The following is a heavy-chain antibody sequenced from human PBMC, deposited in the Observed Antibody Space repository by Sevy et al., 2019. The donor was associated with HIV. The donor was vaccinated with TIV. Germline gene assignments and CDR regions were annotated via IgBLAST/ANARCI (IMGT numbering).Heavy chain of an antibody. J-gene: IGHJ4*02. D-gene: IGHD5-12*01. CDR2: ISYDGSNK. CDR3: AREMATILDY. CDR1: GFTISSYA. V-gene: IGHV3-30-3*01. Sequence: GGSLRLSCAASGFTISSYAMHWVRQAPGKGLEWVAVISYDGSNKYYADSVKGRFTISRDNSKNTLYLQMNSLRAEDTAVYYCAREMATILDYWGQGTLVTVSS.